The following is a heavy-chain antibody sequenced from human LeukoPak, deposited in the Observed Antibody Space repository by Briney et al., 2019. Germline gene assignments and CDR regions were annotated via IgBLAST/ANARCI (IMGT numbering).Heavy chain of an antibody. Sequence: GGSLRLSCTASGFTFSSYAMSWVRQAPGKGLEWVSAISGGGGSTYYADSVTGRFTISRDNSKNTLYLQMNSLRAEDTAVYYCAREMGEEGSGFYFDYWGQGTLVTVSS. J-gene: IGHJ4*02. CDR1: GFTFSSYA. D-gene: IGHD3-22*01. CDR3: AREMGEEGSGFYFDY. V-gene: IGHV3-23*01. CDR2: ISGGGGST.